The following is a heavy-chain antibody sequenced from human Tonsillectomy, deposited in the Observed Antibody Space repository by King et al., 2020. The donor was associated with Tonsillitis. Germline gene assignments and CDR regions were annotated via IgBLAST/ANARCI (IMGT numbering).Heavy chain of an antibody. CDR3: AKFRGGQSEYDS. CDR1: GFTFRNYA. Sequence: DVQLVESGGGLVQPGGSLRLSGAASGFTFRNYAMSWVRQNPGKGMEWVSDVRDSADETYYADSVRGRFTGSRDNSKNTLYLQMNSLRAEDTALYYCAKFRGGQSEYDSWGQGTLVTVSS. D-gene: IGHD5-12*01. V-gene: IGHV3-23*04. CDR2: VRDSADET. J-gene: IGHJ4*02.